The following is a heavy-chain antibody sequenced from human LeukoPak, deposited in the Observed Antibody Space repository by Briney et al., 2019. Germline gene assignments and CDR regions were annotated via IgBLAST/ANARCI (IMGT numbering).Heavy chain of an antibody. V-gene: IGHV3-9*01. J-gene: IGHJ4*02. CDR3: AKDKYSSGAFDY. CDR2: ISWNSGSI. CDR1: GFTFDDYA. D-gene: IGHD6-19*01. Sequence: GRSLRLSCAASGFTFDDYAMHWVRQAPGKGLEWVSGISWNSGSIGYADSVKGRFTISRDNAKNSLYLQMNSLRAEDTALYYCAKDKYSSGAFDYWGQGTLVTVSS.